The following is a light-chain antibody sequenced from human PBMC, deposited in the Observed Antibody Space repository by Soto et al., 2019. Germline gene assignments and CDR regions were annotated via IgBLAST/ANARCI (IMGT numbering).Light chain of an antibody. CDR3: AAWDDSLSAWV. V-gene: IGLV1-47*01. CDR2: RNN. CDR1: SSNIGSNY. J-gene: IGLJ3*02. Sequence: QSVLTQPPSASGTPGQRVTISCSGSSSNIGSNYVYWYQQLPGTAPKLLIYRNNQRPSGVPDRFSGSKSGTSASLAISGLRSEDEADYYCAAWDDSLSAWVFGGGTKLTGL.